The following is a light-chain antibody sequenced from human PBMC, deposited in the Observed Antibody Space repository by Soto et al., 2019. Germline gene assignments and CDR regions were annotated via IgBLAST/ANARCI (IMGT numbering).Light chain of an antibody. J-gene: IGKJ2*01. CDR1: QSVNGNY. CDR2: GAS. CDR3: HQYGSSCRYN. V-gene: IGKV3-20*01. Sequence: EIVLTQSPCTLSLSPGERATLSCRASQSVNGNYVTWYQQKPVKAHRLLIYGASSRVTVITDRLSGSGSGTAFTITISRLAPEDFAVYDEHQYGSSCRYNFGQGTKLEIK.